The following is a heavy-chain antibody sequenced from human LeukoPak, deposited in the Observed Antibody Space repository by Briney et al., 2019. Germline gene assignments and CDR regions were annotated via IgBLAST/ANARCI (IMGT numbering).Heavy chain of an antibody. J-gene: IGHJ4*02. V-gene: IGHV1-18*01. CDR3: AREGTPEYYDFWSGYLGPFDY. CDR2: ISAYNGNT. CDR1: GYTFTSYG. D-gene: IGHD3-3*01. Sequence: GASVKVSCKASGYTFTSYGISWVRQAPGQGLEWMGWISAYNGNTNYAQKLQGRVTMTRDTSISTAYMELSRLRSDDTAVYYCAREGTPEYYDFWSGYLGPFDYWGQGTLVTVSS.